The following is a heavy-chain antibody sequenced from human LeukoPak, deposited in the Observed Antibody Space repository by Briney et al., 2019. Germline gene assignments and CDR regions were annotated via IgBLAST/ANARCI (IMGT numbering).Heavy chain of an antibody. V-gene: IGHV1-69*05. J-gene: IGHJ5*02. Sequence: GSSVKVSCKASGGTFSSYAISWVRQAPGQGLEWKGGIIPIFGTANYAQKFQGRVTITTDESTSTAYMELSSLRSEDTAVYYCARGCSSTSCQRGDNWFDPWGQGTLVTVSS. CDR3: ARGCSSTSCQRGDNWFDP. CDR2: IIPIFGTA. D-gene: IGHD2-2*01. CDR1: GGTFSSYA.